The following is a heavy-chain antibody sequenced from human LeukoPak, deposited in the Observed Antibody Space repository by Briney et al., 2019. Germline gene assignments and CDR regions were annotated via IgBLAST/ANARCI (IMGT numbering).Heavy chain of an antibody. Sequence: ASVKVSCKASGYTFTSYGISWVRQAPGQGLEWMGWISAYNGNINYAQKLQGRVTMTTDTSTSTAYMELRSLRSDDTAVYYCARDRYSGSYYGFGYWGQGTLVTVSS. D-gene: IGHD1-26*01. J-gene: IGHJ4*02. CDR1: GYTFTSYG. CDR2: ISAYNGNI. V-gene: IGHV1-18*01. CDR3: ARDRYSGSYYGFGY.